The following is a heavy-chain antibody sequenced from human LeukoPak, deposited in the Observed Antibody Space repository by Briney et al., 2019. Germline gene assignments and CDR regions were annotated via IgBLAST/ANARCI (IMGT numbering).Heavy chain of an antibody. Sequence: SETLSLTCAVYGGSFSGYYWSWIRQPPGKGLEWIGEINHSGSTNYNPSLKSRVTISVDTSKNQFSLKLSSVTAADTAVYYCAREPQYYGSGSRRGYAFDIWGQGTMVTVSS. CDR2: INHSGST. CDR1: GGSFSGYY. D-gene: IGHD3-10*01. V-gene: IGHV4-34*01. J-gene: IGHJ3*02. CDR3: AREPQYYGSGSRRGYAFDI.